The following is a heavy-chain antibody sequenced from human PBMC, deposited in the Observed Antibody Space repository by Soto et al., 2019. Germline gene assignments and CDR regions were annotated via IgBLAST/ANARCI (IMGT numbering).Heavy chain of an antibody. CDR1: GGSISSGDYY. V-gene: IGHV4-30-4*01. J-gene: IGHJ5*02. CDR2: IYYSGST. D-gene: IGHD6-13*01. Sequence: QVQLQESGPGLVKPSQTLSLTCTVSGGSISSGDYYWSWIRQPPGKGLEWIGYIYYSGSTYYNPCRETRVTISVATAKDQLSLKLSSVTAADAAVYYCARERPDGSRLDPWGQGTLVTVSS. CDR3: ARERPDGSRLDP.